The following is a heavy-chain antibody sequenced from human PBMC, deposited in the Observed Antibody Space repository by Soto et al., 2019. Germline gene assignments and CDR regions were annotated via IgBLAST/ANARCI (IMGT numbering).Heavy chain of an antibody. D-gene: IGHD6-19*01. CDR1: GGSISSGGYS. CDR3: ASAGGLGAVAADY. V-gene: IGHV4-30-2*01. CDR2: IYHIGST. Sequence: QLQLQESGSGLVKPSQTLSLTCAVSGGSISSGGYSWSWIRQPPGKGLEWIGYIYHIGSTYYNPSHKSRVTISVDRSKNQFSLKLSSVTAADTAVYYCASAGGLGAVAADYWGQGTLVTVSS. J-gene: IGHJ4*02.